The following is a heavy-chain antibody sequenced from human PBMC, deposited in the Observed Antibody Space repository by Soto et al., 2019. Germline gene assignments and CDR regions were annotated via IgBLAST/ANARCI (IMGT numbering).Heavy chain of an antibody. CDR3: ARRGGMGLSSSWYSAFDY. CDR1: GGSISSYY. J-gene: IGHJ4*02. D-gene: IGHD6-13*01. V-gene: IGHV4-59*08. CDR2: IYYSGST. Sequence: TSETLSLTCTVSGGSISSYYWSWIRQPPGKGLEWIGYIYYSGSTNYNPSLKSRVTISVDTSKNQFSLKLSSVTAADTAVYYCARRGGMGLSSSWYSAFDYWGQGTLVTVSS.